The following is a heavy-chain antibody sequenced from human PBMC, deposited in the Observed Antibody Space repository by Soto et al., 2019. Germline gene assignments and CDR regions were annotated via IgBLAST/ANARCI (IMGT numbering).Heavy chain of an antibody. CDR3: ANFYRSPQAFEY. J-gene: IGHJ4*02. V-gene: IGHV4-59*01. CDR2: IYYTGST. D-gene: IGHD6-13*01. Sequence: QVQLQESGPGLVKPSETLSLTCTVSGGSIRSYYWSWVRQPPGKGLEWIGYIYYTGSTNYNPSLKSQVTQSVDTSKNQFSLKLSSVTAADTAVYYCANFYRSPQAFEYWGQGIRVTVSS. CDR1: GGSIRSYY.